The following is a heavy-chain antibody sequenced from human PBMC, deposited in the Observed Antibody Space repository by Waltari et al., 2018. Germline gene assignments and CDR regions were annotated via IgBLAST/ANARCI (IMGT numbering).Heavy chain of an antibody. J-gene: IGHJ6*02. D-gene: IGHD2-2*01. V-gene: IGHV1-69*08. Sequence: QVQLVQSGAAVKKPGSSVKVSCKASGGPFSSYTISWVRQAPGQGLAWMGRSIPIRGIANCAQKVQGRVTITADKSTSTAYMELSKLRSEDTAVYYCAREGCSSTSCYEGYYDGMDVWGQGTTVTVSS. CDR1: GGPFSSYT. CDR3: AREGCSSTSCYEGYYDGMDV. CDR2: SIPIRGIA.